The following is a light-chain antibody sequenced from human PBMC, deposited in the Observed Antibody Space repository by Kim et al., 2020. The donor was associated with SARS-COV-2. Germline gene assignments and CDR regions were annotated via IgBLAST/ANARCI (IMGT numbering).Light chain of an antibody. CDR3: NSRDSNDNVV. CDR1: SLRSYY. CDR2: GKN. J-gene: IGLJ2*01. V-gene: IGLV3-19*01. Sequence: VTLRPTVRITCQGDSLRSYYATWYQQKPGQAPILVIYGKNNRPSGIPDRFSGSSSGNTASLTITGTQAGDEAYYYCNSRDSNDNVVFGGGTQLTVL.